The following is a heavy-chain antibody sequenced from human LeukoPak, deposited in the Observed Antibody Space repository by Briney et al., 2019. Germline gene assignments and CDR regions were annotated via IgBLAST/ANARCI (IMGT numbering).Heavy chain of an antibody. V-gene: IGHV4-39*01. CDR2: IYYSGST. CDR1: GGSISSSSYY. D-gene: IGHD3-10*01. Sequence: SETLSLTCTVSGGSISSSSYYWGWIRQPPGKGLEWIGSIYYSGSTYYNPSLKSRVTISVVTSKNQFSLKLSSVTAADTAVYYCARSLRITMVRGVIIRGYDAFDIWGQGTMVSVSS. CDR3: ARSLRITMVRGVIIRGYDAFDI. J-gene: IGHJ3*02.